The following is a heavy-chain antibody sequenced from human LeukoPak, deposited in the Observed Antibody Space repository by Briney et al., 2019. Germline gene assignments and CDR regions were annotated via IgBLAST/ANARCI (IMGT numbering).Heavy chain of an antibody. CDR2: IYSAGST. CDR1: GLTVSSHY. V-gene: IGHV3-66*01. J-gene: IGHJ4*02. CDR3: ARVPTGGYYFDY. D-gene: IGHD1-1*01. Sequence: GGSLRLSCAASGLTVSSHYMSWVRQAPGKGLEWVSVIYSAGSTYYADSVKGRFTISRDNSKNTLYLQINSLRAEDTAVYYCARVPTGGYYFDYWGQGTLVTVSS.